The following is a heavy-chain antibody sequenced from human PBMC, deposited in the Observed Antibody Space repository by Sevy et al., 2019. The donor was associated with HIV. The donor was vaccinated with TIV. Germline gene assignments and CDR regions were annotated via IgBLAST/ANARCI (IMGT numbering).Heavy chain of an antibody. Sequence: GGSLRLSCAASGFTFSSYWMSWVRQAPGKGREWVANIKQDGSEKYYVDSVKGRFTISRDNAKNSLYLQMNSLRAEDTAVYYCARDKGDGYNYDAFDIWGQGTIVTVSS. V-gene: IGHV3-7*01. CDR1: GFTFSSYW. J-gene: IGHJ3*02. CDR2: IKQDGSEK. CDR3: ARDKGDGYNYDAFDI. D-gene: IGHD5-12*01.